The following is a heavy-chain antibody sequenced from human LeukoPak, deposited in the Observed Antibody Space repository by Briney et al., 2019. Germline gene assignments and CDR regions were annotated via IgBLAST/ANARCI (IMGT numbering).Heavy chain of an antibody. D-gene: IGHD2-21*01. CDR1: GGSISRYY. J-gene: IGHJ6*02. V-gene: IGHV4-4*07. CDR3: ARLIDWGMDV. CDR2: IYTNGST. Sequence: SETLSLTCTVSGGSISRYYWTWIRQPAEKELEWIGRIYTNGSTNYNPSLKSRVTMSVDTSKNQFSLKLNSMTAADTAVYYCARLIDWGMDVWGQGTTVTVSS.